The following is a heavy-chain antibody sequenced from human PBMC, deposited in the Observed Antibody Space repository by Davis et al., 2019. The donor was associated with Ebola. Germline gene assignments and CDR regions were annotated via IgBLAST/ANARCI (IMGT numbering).Heavy chain of an antibody. V-gene: IGHV3-30*03. D-gene: IGHD3-10*01. J-gene: IGHJ6*02. CDR3: ARDGGELLWFGESSRGMDV. CDR1: GFTFNKYW. CDR2: ISYDGSNK. Sequence: GESLKISCAASGFTFNKYWMTWVRQAPGKGLEWVAVISYDGSNKYYADSVKGRFTISRDNSKNTLYLQMNSLRAEDTAVYYCARDGGELLWFGESSRGMDVWGQGTTVTVSS.